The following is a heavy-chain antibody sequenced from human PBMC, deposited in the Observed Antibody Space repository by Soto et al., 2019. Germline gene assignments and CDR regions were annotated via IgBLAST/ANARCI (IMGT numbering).Heavy chain of an antibody. J-gene: IGHJ4*02. D-gene: IGHD1-26*01. V-gene: IGHV2-5*01. Sequence: QITLKEFGPTLVKPTQTLTVTCTFSGFSLSISGSGVGWIRQAPGKAPEWLALISWKDEKRYNPGLKRRLTKPRATSKHHVVLRKTDLDPVDTATYFSGERYGGNYYRWYFDSWGKGTLVTLSS. CDR2: ISWKDEK. CDR3: GERYGGNYYRWYFDS. CDR1: GFSLSISGSG.